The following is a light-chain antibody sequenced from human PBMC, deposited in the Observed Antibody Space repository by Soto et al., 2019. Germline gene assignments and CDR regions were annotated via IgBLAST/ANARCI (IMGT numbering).Light chain of an antibody. V-gene: IGLV2-8*01. CDR2: EIS. CDR1: SIEVGGYNY. CDR3: SSYAGSNTFV. Sequence: QSALTQPPSASGSPGQSVTISCTGTSIEVGGYNYVSWDQQHPGKAPKLMIYEISKRPSGVPDRFSGSKSGNTASLTVSGLQAEDEADYYCSSYAGSNTFVFGTGTKLTVL. J-gene: IGLJ1*01.